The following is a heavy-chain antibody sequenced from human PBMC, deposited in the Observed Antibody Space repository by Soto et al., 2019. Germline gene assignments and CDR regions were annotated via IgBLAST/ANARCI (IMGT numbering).Heavy chain of an antibody. D-gene: IGHD5-12*01. J-gene: IGHJ4*02. Sequence: QVQLVQSGAEVRQPASSVKVSCKTSGGTFSSYAISWVRQAPGQGLEWMGGIVPIVDTSTYAQKFQGRVTITADESTSTVYMELSSLRSDDTAVYYCVRVVAIPGYPDHWRQGTLVTVSS. CDR3: VRVVAIPGYPDH. V-gene: IGHV1-69*12. CDR1: GGTFSSYA. CDR2: IVPIVDTS.